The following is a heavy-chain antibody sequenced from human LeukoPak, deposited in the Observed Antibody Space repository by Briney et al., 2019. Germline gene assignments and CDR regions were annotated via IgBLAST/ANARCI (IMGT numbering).Heavy chain of an antibody. J-gene: IGHJ4*02. D-gene: IGHD3-22*01. CDR2: IIPIFGTA. Sequence: TVKVSCKASGGTFSSYAISWVRQAPGQGLEWMGRIIPIFGTANYAQKFQGRVTITTDESTSTAYMELSSLRSEDTAVYYCAREFPTYYYEVYYFDYWGQGTLVTVSS. CDR1: GGTFSSYA. V-gene: IGHV1-69*05. CDR3: AREFPTYYYEVYYFDY.